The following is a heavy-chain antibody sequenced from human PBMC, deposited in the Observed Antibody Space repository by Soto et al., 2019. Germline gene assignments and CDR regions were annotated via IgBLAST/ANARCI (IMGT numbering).Heavy chain of an antibody. V-gene: IGHV1-18*04. CDR3: ARGITMVRGATLGMDV. Sequence: SVKVSCKDSGYTFTRYGISCVVQAALQWLDWMGCISAYNGNTNYAQKLQGRVTMTTDTSTSTAYMELRSLRSDDTAVYYCARGITMVRGATLGMDVWGQGTTVTVSS. CDR2: ISAYNGNT. D-gene: IGHD3-10*01. CDR1: GYTFTRYG. J-gene: IGHJ6*02.